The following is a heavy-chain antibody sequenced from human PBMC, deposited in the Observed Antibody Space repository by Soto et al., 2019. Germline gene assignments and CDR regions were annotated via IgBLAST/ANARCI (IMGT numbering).Heavy chain of an antibody. V-gene: IGHV3-15*07. J-gene: IGHJ6*02. D-gene: IGHD4-17*01. CDR3: TTVLLSTVVTSYGMDV. CDR2: IKSKTDGGTT. CDR1: GFTFSNAW. Sequence: EVQLVESGGGLVKPGGSLRLSCAASGFTFSNAWMNWVRQAPGKGLEWVGRIKSKTDGGTTDYAAPVKGRFTISRDDSKNTMDLQMNSLKTEDTAVYYCTTVLLSTVVTSYGMDVWGQGTTVTVSS.